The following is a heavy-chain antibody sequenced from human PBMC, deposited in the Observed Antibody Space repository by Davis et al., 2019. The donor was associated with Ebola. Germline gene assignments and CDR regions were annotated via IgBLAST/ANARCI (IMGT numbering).Heavy chain of an antibody. J-gene: IGHJ4*02. CDR3: ARQGCSSTSCYPFDY. CDR1: GYSFTSYW. D-gene: IGHD2-2*01. Sequence: GESLKISCNGSGYSFTSYWIGWVRQMPGKGLEWMGIIYPGDSDTRYSPSFQGQVTISADKSISTAYLQWSSLKASDTAMYYCARQGCSSTSCYPFDYRGQGTLVTVSS. CDR2: IYPGDSDT. V-gene: IGHV5-51*01.